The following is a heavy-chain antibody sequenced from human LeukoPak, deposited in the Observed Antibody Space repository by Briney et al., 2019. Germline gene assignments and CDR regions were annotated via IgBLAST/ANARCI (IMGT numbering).Heavy chain of an antibody. CDR1: GFTFDNYR. CDR3: TKRVKYGGTWDHFAD. Sequence: SGGSLRLSCAASGFTFDNYRMSWVRQAPGKGLEWVSTVNADGGNTCYADSVKGRFTISRDNSKSTLILQMNSLRVEDTALYYCTKRVKYGGTWDHFADWGQGTLVTVSS. V-gene: IGHV3-23*01. CDR2: VNADGGNT. J-gene: IGHJ4*02. D-gene: IGHD1-26*01.